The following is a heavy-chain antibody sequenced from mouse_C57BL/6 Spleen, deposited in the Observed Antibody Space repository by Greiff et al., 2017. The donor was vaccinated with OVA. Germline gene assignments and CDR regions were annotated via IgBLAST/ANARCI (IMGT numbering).Heavy chain of an antibody. CDR1: GYTFTSYW. V-gene: IGHV1-53*01. D-gene: IGHD2-4*01. CDR2: INPSNGGT. J-gene: IGHJ3*01. CDR3: ARGGMITTGRFSY. Sequence: QVQLQQPGTELVKPGASVKLSCKASGYTFTSYWMHWVKQRPGQGLEWIGNINPSNGGTNYNEKFKSKATLTVDKSSSTASLQLSNLTSEDSAVYYCARGGMITTGRFSYWGQGALVTVSA.